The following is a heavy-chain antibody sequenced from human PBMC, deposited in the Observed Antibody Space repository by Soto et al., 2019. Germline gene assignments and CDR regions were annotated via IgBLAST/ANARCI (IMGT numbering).Heavy chain of an antibody. V-gene: IGHV3-23*01. J-gene: IGHJ4*02. Sequence: EVQLLESGGGLVQPGGSLRLSCAASGFTFSSYAMSWVRQAPGKGLEWVSAISGSGGSTYYADSVKGRFTISRDNSKNTLDLQMSSRRAEDTAVYYCAKEGRGSTAVYSSDRVGYYFDYWGQGTLVTVSS. CDR1: GFTFSSYA. CDR2: ISGSGGST. D-gene: IGHD6-19*01. CDR3: AKEGRGSTAVYSSDRVGYYFDY.